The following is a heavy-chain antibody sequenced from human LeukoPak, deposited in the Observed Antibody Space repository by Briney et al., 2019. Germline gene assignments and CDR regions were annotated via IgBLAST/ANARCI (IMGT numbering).Heavy chain of an antibody. CDR2: IYTSEST. CDR3: ARGLGGDCSSTSCYRNYYYYGMDV. V-gene: IGHV4-4*07. J-gene: IGHJ6*01. Sequence: SATLSLTCNVSGDSISSYYWSWMRQPAGQGLEWIGRIYTSESTTYNPSIKSRVTMSVDTSKNQFSLKLSSVTAADTAVYYCARGLGGDCSSTSCYRNYYYYGMDVWGQGTTVTVSS. CDR1: GDSISSYY. D-gene: IGHD2-2*01.